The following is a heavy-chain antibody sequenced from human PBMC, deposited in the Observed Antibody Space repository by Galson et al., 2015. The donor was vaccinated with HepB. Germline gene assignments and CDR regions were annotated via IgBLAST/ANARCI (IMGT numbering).Heavy chain of an antibody. CDR2: ISSSSSYI. CDR1: GFTFSSYS. J-gene: IGHJ4*02. D-gene: IGHD4-23*01. CDR3: ASLCAAPNTVVTVTPFDY. Sequence: SLRLSCAASGFTFSSYSMNWVRQAPGKGLEWVSSISSSSSYIYYADSVKGRFTISRDNAKNSLYLQMNSLRAEDTAVYYCASLCAAPNTVVTVTPFDYWGQGTLVTVSS. V-gene: IGHV3-21*01.